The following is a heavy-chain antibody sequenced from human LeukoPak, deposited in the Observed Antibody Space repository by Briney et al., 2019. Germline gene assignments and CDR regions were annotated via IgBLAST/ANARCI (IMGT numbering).Heavy chain of an antibody. J-gene: IGHJ3*02. CDR1: GFTFSSYG. CDR2: IRYDGSNK. Sequence: PGGSLRLSCAASGFTFSSYGMHGVRQAPGKGLEWVAFIRYDGSNKYYADSVKGRFTISRDNSKNTLYLQMNSLRAEDTAVYCCAKDLGCSSTSCYRFGAFDIWGQGTMVTVSS. D-gene: IGHD2-2*01. CDR3: AKDLGCSSTSCYRFGAFDI. V-gene: IGHV3-30*02.